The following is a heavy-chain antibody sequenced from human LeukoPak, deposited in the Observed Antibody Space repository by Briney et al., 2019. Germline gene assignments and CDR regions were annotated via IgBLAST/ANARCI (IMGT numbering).Heavy chain of an antibody. CDR2: ISSSSSYI. CDR1: GFTFSSYS. CDR3: ARFPVEYSSTLAVRYFDL. D-gene: IGHD6-6*01. Sequence: GGSLRLSCAASGFTFSSYSMNWVRQAPGKGLEWVSSISSSSSYIYYADSVKGRFTISRDNAKNSLYLQMNSLRAEDTAVYYCARFPVEYSSTLAVRYFDLWGRGTLVTVSS. V-gene: IGHV3-21*01. J-gene: IGHJ2*01.